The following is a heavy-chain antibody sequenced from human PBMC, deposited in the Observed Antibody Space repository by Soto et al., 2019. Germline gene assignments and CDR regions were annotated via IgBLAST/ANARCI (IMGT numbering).Heavy chain of an antibody. V-gene: IGHV4-30-4*01. D-gene: IGHD5-18*01. J-gene: IGHJ4*02. CDR1: GGSISSGGYY. CDR3: AKGGYSYGEGYFDY. CDR2: IYYSGST. Sequence: SETLSLTCTVSGGSISSGGYYWSWIRQPPGKGLEWIGYIYYSGSTYYNPSLKSRVTISVDTSKNQFSLKLSSVTAADTAVYYCAKGGYSYGEGYFDYWGQGTLVTVSS.